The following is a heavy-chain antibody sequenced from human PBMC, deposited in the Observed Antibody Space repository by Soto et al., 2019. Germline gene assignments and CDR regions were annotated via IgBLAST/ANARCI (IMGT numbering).Heavy chain of an antibody. Sequence: PGGSLRLSCAASGFTVSSNYMSWVRQAPGKGLEWVSVIYSGGSTYYADSVKGRFTISRDNSKNTLYLQMNSLRAEDTAVYYCARDLHQMLSHKHYYYYLDVWGTGTTVTVSS. J-gene: IGHJ6*03. CDR3: ARDLHQMLSHKHYYYYLDV. D-gene: IGHD2-2*01. CDR1: GFTVSSNY. CDR2: IYSGGST. V-gene: IGHV3-66*01.